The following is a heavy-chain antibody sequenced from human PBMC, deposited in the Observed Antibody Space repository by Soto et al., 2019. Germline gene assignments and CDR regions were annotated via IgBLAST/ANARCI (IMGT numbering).Heavy chain of an antibody. V-gene: IGHV4-38-2*02. CDR1: GYSISDGYF. CDR2: IYHSGNT. CDR3: ARDAGTYRYYFDY. J-gene: IGHJ4*02. Sequence: PSETLALTCAFSGYSISDGYFWAWIRQPPGEGLEWIGTIYHSGNTFYNPSLRGRVTMSLDTSNNHYSLSLRSLTAADTAVYYCARDAGTYRYYFDYWGQGTLVPVSS.